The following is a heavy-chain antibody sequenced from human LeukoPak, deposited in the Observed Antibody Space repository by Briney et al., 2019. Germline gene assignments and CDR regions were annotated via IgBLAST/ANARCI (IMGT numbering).Heavy chain of an antibody. V-gene: IGHV3-9*01. CDR2: ISWNSGNI. CDR3: AKALSGYSYGTFHF. J-gene: IGHJ4*02. CDR1: GFTFDDYA. D-gene: IGHD5-18*01. Sequence: GGSLRLSCAASGFTFDDYAMHWVRQAPGKGLEGVSGISWNSGNIVYADSVKGRFTISRDNDKNSLYLQINSLRAEDTALYYCAKALSGYSYGTFHFWGQGTLLTLSS.